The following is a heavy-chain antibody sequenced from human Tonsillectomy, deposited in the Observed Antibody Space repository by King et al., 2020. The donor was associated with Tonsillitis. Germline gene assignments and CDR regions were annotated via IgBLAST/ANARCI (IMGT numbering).Heavy chain of an antibody. CDR2: VNHSGST. V-gene: IGHV4-34*01. CDR3: ARVSNGDYSWFDY. Sequence: VQLQQWGAGLLKPSETLSLTCAVYGGSFSGYYCSWIRQLPGKGLEWIGEVNHSGSTNYNPSLKSRVTISVDTSKNQFSLNLSSVTAADTAVYFCARVSNGDYSWFDYWGQGTLVTVSS. J-gene: IGHJ4*02. D-gene: IGHD4-17*01. CDR1: GGSFSGYY.